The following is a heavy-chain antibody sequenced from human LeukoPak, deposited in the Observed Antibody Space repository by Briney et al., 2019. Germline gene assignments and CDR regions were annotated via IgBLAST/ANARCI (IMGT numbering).Heavy chain of an antibody. CDR1: GGSFSGYY. J-gene: IGHJ4*02. D-gene: IGHD4-17*01. V-gene: IGHV4-34*01. CDR2: INHSGST. Sequence: SETLSLTCAVYGGSFSGYYWSWIRQPPGKGLEWIGEINHSGSTNYNPSLKSRVTISVDTSKNQFSLKLSSVTAADTAVYYCAGDFSYGDSNYWGQGTLVTVSS. CDR3: AGDFSYGDSNY.